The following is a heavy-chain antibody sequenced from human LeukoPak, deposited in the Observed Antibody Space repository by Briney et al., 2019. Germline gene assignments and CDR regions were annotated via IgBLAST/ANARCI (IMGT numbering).Heavy chain of an antibody. CDR3: TASITMIVVALNWFDP. CDR1: GFTFSNAW. J-gene: IGHJ5*02. Sequence: GGSLRLSCAASGFTFSNAWMSWVRQAPGEGLEWVGRIKSKTDGGTTDYAAPVKGRFTISRDDSKNTLYLQMNSLKTEDTAVYYCTASITMIVVALNWFDPWGQGTLVTVSS. D-gene: IGHD3-22*01. V-gene: IGHV3-15*01. CDR2: IKSKTDGGTT.